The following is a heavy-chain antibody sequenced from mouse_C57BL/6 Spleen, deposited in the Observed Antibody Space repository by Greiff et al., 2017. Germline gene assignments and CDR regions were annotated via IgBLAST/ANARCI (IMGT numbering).Heavy chain of an antibody. CDR1: GYTFTSYW. D-gene: IGHD1-1*01. V-gene: IGHV1-53*01. Sequence: QVQLQQPGTELVKPGASVKLSCKASGYTFTSYWMHWVKQRPGQGLEWIGNINPSNGGTNYNEKFKSKATLTVDKSSSTAYMQLSSLTSEDSAVYYCARGGSTVVATYYAMDYWGQGTSVTVSS. J-gene: IGHJ4*01. CDR2: INPSNGGT. CDR3: ARGGSTVVATYYAMDY.